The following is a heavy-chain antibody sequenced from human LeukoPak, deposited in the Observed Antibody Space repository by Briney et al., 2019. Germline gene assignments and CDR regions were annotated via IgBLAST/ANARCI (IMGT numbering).Heavy chain of an antibody. D-gene: IGHD5-12*01. CDR2: IIPIFGTA. Sequence: SVKVSCKASGCTFSSYAISWVRQAPGQGLEWMGGIIPIFGTANYAQKFQGRVTITADESTSTAYMELSSLRSEDTAVYYCARDGGYSGYDYYFDYWGQGTLVTVSS. V-gene: IGHV1-69*13. CDR3: ARDGGYSGYDYYFDY. CDR1: GCTFSSYA. J-gene: IGHJ4*02.